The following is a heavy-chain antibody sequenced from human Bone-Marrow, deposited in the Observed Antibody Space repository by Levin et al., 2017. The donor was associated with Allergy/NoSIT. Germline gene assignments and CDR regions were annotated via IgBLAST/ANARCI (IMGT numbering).Heavy chain of an antibody. CDR1: GGSFSGYY. CDR3: ARSPYYDFWSGDALDY. D-gene: IGHD3-3*01. J-gene: IGHJ4*02. V-gene: IGHV4-34*01. Sequence: SQTLSLTCAVYGGSFSGYYWSWIRQPPGKGLEWIGEINHSGSTNYNPSLKSRVTISVDTSKNQFSLKLSSVTAADTAVYYCARSPYYDFWSGDALDYWGQGTLVTVSS. CDR2: INHSGST.